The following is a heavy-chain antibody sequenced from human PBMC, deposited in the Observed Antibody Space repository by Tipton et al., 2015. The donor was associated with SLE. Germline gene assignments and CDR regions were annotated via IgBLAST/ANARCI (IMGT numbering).Heavy chain of an antibody. J-gene: IGHJ4*02. V-gene: IGHV3-23*01. CDR2: ISGSGGST. D-gene: IGHD3-22*01. CDR3: AADSSAYYSYYFEY. CDR1: GGSFSGYY. Sequence: LSLTCAVYGGSFSGYYWSWVRQAPGKGLEWVSAISGSGGSTYYADSVKGRFTISRDNSKNTLYLQMNSLRAEDTAVYYCAADSSAYYSYYFEYWGQGTLVTVSS.